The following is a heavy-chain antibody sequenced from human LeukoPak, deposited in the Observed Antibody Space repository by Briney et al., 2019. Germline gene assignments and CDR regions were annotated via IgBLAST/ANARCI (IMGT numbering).Heavy chain of an antibody. CDR2: TYYRSKWYN. V-gene: IGHV6-1*01. CDR1: GDSFSSNSAA. D-gene: IGHD3-3*01. J-gene: IGHJ6*02. CDR3: ARDRVEDYDFWSGYRPYGMDV. Sequence: SQTLSLTCAISGDSFSSNSAAWNWIRQSPSRGLEWLGRTYYRSKWYNDYAVSVKSRITINPDTSKNQFSLQPNSVTPEDTAVYYCARDRVEDYDFWSGYRPYGMDVWGQGTTVTVSS.